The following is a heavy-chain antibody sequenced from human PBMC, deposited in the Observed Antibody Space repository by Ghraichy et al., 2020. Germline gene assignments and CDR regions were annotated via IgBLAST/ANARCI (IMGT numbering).Heavy chain of an antibody. J-gene: IGHJ4*02. D-gene: IGHD5-12*01. CDR2: ISGSGGST. Sequence: GESLNISCAASGFTFSSYAMSWVRQAPGKGLEWVSAISGSGGSTYYADSVKGRFTISRDNSKNTLYLQMNSLRAEDTAVYYCARSLRAYGGYADYWGQGTLVTVSS. V-gene: IGHV3-23*01. CDR1: GFTFSSYA. CDR3: ARSLRAYGGYADY.